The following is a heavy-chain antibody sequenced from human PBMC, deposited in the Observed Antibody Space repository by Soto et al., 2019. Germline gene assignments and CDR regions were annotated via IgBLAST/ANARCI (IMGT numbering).Heavy chain of an antibody. V-gene: IGHV4-59*01. CDR3: ARDRGSGWYRGPHTFDY. D-gene: IGHD6-19*01. J-gene: IGHJ4*02. CDR2: IYYSGST. CDR1: GGSISSYY. Sequence: SETLSLTCTVSGGSISSYYWSWIRQPPGKGLEWIGYIYYSGSTNYNPSLKSRVTISVDTSKNQFSLKLSSVTAADTAVYYCARDRGSGWYRGPHTFDYWGQGTLVTVSS.